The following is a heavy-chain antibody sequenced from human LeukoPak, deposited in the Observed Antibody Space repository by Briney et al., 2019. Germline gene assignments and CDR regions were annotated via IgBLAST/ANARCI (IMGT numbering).Heavy chain of an antibody. D-gene: IGHD2-2*01. CDR3: ARGYCSTTSCYVGSSYYYGMDV. Sequence: SETLSLTCAVYGGSFSGHYWTWIRQPPGKGLEWIGEINHSGSTNYNPSLKSRITISVDTSNNQFSLKLSSVTAADTAVYYCARGYCSTTSCYVGSSYYYGMDVWGQGTTVTVSS. V-gene: IGHV4-34*01. J-gene: IGHJ6*02. CDR2: INHSGST. CDR1: GGSFSGHY.